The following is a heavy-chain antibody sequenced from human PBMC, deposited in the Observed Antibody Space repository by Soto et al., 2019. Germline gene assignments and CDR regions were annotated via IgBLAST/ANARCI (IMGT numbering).Heavy chain of an antibody. Sequence: EVQLLESGGGLVQPGGSLRLSCAASGFTFNHYAMTWVRQAPGKGLEWVSAISGGGDTTSYEDSVKGRFTVSRDGSKNTLYLQMSSLRAEDTALYYCAKGRGGSGSLTPRVDFWGQGTLVTVSS. CDR1: GFTFNHYA. D-gene: IGHD3-10*01. V-gene: IGHV3-23*01. CDR2: ISGGGDTT. J-gene: IGHJ4*02. CDR3: AKGRGGSGSLTPRVDF.